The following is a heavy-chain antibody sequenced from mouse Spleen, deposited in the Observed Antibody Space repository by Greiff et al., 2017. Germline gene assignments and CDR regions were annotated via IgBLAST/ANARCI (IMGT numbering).Heavy chain of an antibody. J-gene: IGHJ4*01. V-gene: IGHV1-19*01. CDR3: ATNDGYYGAMDY. Sequence: EVQLQQSGPVLVKPGASVKMSCKASGYTFTDYYMNWVKQSHGKSLEWIGVINPYNGGTSYNQKFKGKATLTVDKSSSTAYMELNSLTSEDSAVYYCATNDGYYGAMDYWGQGTSVTVSS. CDR2: INPYNGGT. D-gene: IGHD2-3*01. CDR1: GYTFTDYY.